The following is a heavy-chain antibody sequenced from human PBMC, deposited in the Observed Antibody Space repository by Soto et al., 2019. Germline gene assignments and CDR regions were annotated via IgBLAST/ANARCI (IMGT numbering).Heavy chain of an antibody. V-gene: IGHV3-23*01. J-gene: IGHJ4*02. CDR2: ISGSGGST. CDR3: AKDPFRIRGTTNYWGPAY. CDR1: GFTFSSYA. Sequence: GGSLRLSCAASGFTFSSYAMSWVRQAPGKGLEWVSAISGSGGSTYYADSVKGRFTISRDNSKNTLYLQMNSLRAEDTAVYYCAKDPFRIRGTTNYWGPAYWGQGTLVTVSS. D-gene: IGHD7-27*01.